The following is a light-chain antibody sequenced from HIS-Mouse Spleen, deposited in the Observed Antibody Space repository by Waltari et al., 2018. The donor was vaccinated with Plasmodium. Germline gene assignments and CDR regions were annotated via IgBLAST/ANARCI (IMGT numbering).Light chain of an antibody. V-gene: IGKV2-30*02. CDR1: QSLVHSDGNTY. J-gene: IGKJ3*01. Sequence: DVVMTQSPLSLPVTLGQPASISCRSSQSLVHSDGNTYVNWCQQRPGQSPRRLIYNVSNRDAGVPDRCSSSGSGTDFILKISRVEAEDVGVYYCMQCTHLFTFGPGTKVDIK. CDR3: MQCTHLFT. CDR2: NVS.